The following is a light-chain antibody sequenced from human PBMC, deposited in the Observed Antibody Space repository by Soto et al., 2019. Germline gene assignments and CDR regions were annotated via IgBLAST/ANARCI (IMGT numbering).Light chain of an antibody. J-gene: IGLJ3*02. CDR3: AAWDDSLYGWV. CDR1: SSNIGRNT. V-gene: IGLV1-44*01. Sequence: QSVLTQPPSASGTPGQRVTISCSGSSSNIGRNTVNWYQQLPGTAPTLLIYYNNQRPSGVPDRFSGSKSGTSASLAISGLQSEDDAHYYCAAWDDSLYGWVFGGGTKLTVL. CDR2: YNN.